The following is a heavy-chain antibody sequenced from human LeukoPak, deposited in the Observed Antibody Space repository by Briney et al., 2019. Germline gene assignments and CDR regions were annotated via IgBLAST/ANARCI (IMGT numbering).Heavy chain of an antibody. CDR2: IIPILGIA. J-gene: IGHJ3*02. V-gene: IGHV1-69*04. CDR1: GGTFSSYA. CDR3: ARDASIAALRGAFDI. Sequence: SVKVSCKASGGTFSSYAISWVRQAPGQGLEWMGRIIPILGIANYAQKFQGRVTITADESTSTAYMELSSLRSEDTAVYYCARDASIAALRGAFDIWGQGTMVTVSS. D-gene: IGHD6-6*01.